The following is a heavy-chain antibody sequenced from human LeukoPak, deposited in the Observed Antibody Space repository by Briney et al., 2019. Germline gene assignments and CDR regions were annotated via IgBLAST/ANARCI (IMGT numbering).Heavy chain of an antibody. J-gene: IGHJ3*02. CDR2: IYSGGSV. V-gene: IGHV3-53*01. CDR1: GYTFTSYG. CDR3: ARAGYDSTLHTFDI. Sequence: GASVKVSCKASGYTFTSYGISWVRQAPGKGLEWVSVIYSGGSVYYADSVKGRFTISRDNSKNTLYLQMNSLRAEDTAVYYCARAGYDSTLHTFDIWGQGTMVTVSS. D-gene: IGHD3-22*01.